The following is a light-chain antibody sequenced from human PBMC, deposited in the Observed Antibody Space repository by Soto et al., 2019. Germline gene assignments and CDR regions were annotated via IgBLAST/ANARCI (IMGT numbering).Light chain of an antibody. Sequence: QSVLTQPRSVSGSPGQSVTVSCTGTSSDVGGYNYVSWYQQHPGKAPKVIIYDVAKRPSGVPGRFSGSKSGYTASLTSSGLQSEDEADYYCCSYAGNTALVLGGGTKLTVL. J-gene: IGLJ2*01. CDR3: CSYAGNTALV. V-gene: IGLV2-11*01. CDR1: SSDVGGYNY. CDR2: DVA.